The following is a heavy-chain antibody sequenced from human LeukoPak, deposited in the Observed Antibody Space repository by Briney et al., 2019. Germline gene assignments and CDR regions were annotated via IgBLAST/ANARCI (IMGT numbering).Heavy chain of an antibody. CDR2: ISGSSNTI. Sequence: GESLRLPCAASGFTFSSYSMNWVRQAPGKGLEWVSYISGSSNTIYYADSMKGRFTISRDSAKNSLYLQMNSLRAEDTAVYYCARGSLYSSGYYYPRLLDYWGQGALVTVSP. CDR3: ARGSLYSSGYYYPRLLDY. CDR1: GFTFSSYS. D-gene: IGHD3-22*01. J-gene: IGHJ4*02. V-gene: IGHV3-48*01.